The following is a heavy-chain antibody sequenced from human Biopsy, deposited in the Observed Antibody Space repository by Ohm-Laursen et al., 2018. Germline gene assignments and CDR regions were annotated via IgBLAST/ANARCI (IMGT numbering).Heavy chain of an antibody. J-gene: IGHJ1*01. V-gene: IGHV4-59*11. CDR1: GGSFTGHY. CDR3: ARGSNEYGGLYFPH. D-gene: IGHD4-23*01. CDR2: ISHTGYT. Sequence: SDTLSLTCTVSGGSFTGHYWTWIRQPPGQGLVWIGHISHTGYTSYKSSLKSRVTISLDTSRKHFSLRLTSLAAADTAVYYCARGSNEYGGLYFPHWGQGTLVTVSS.